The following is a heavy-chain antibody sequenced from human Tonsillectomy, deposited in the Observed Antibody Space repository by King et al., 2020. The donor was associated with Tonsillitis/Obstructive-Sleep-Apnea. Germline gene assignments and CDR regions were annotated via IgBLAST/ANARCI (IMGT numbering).Heavy chain of an antibody. CDR1: GFTFSSYE. J-gene: IGHJ6*02. CDR3: ARDTPHYYGAGTYMDV. Sequence: LVESGGGLVQPGGSLRLSCVASGFTFSSYEMNWVRQAPGKGLEWVSHISSSGRTIYYADYADSVKGRFTISRDNAKNSLYLQMDSLRVEDTAVYYCARDTPHYYGAGTYMDVWGQGTTVTVSS. D-gene: IGHD3-10*01. V-gene: IGHV3-48*03. CDR2: ISSSGRTI.